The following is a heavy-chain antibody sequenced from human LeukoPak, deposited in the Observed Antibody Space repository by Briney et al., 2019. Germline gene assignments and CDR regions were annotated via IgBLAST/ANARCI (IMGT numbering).Heavy chain of an antibody. D-gene: IGHD1-1*01. CDR1: GFIFSDFW. V-gene: IGHV3-7*01. CDR3: VRESRPGGAMGLYHNLDY. Sequence: GGSLRLSCAGSGFIFSDFWMTWVRQTPGKGLEWVANIKEDGTEKNLVDSVKGRFTISRDNTKNLLFLEMNNLRGHDTAIYYCVRESRPGGAMGLYHNLDYWGQGTLVAVSS. CDR2: IKEDGTEK. J-gene: IGHJ4*02.